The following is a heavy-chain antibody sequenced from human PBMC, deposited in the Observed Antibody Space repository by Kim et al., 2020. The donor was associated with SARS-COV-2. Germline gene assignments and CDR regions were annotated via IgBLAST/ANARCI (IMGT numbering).Heavy chain of an antibody. D-gene: IGHD4-17*01. J-gene: IGHJ4*02. CDR1: GGSISSSSYY. Sequence: SETLSLTCTVSGGSISSSSYYWGWIRQPPGKGLEWIGSIYYSGSTYYNPSLKSRVTISVDTSKNQFSLKLSSVTAADTAVYYCAREGPNDYGDYQFDYWGQGTLVTVSS. V-gene: IGHV4-39*02. CDR2: IYYSGST. CDR3: AREGPNDYGDYQFDY.